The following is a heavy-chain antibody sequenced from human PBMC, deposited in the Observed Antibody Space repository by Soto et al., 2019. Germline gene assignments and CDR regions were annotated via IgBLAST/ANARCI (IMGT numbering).Heavy chain of an antibody. J-gene: IGHJ4*02. CDR2: LSNTGRRT. CDR3: ATEMGATQGPFDN. Sequence: QPGGSLRLSCVVSVFPFGANAMSWVGQAPGKGLEWVSGLSNTGRRTSYADSVKGRFNISRDNSENTVYLQMNSLRVEDTAVYYCATEMGATQGPFDNWGQGTLVTGLL. D-gene: IGHD1-26*01. CDR1: VFPFGANA. V-gene: IGHV3-23*01.